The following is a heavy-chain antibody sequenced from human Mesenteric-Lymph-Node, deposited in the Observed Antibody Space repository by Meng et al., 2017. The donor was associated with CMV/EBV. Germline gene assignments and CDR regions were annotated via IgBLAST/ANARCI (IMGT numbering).Heavy chain of an antibody. J-gene: IGHJ6*02. CDR1: GYTFTSYG. CDR3: ARKKVGQSYGLDV. V-gene: IGHV1-18*01. CDR2: ISAYNGNT. Sequence: ASVKVSCKASGYTFTSYGISWVRQAPGQGLEWMGWISAYNGNTNYAQKLQGRVTMARDTSISTAYMELSSLRSDDTAVYYCARKKVGQSYGLDVWGQGTTVTVSS.